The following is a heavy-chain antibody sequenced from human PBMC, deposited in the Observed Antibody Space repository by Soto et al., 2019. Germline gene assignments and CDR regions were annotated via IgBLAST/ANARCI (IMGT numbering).Heavy chain of an antibody. CDR1: GGTFSSYT. J-gene: IGHJ5*02. Sequence: ASVKVSCKASGGTFSSYTISWVRQAPGQGLEWMGRIIPILGIANYAQKFQGRVTITADKSTSTAYMELSSLRSEDTAVYYCARDEVPSSGDYNWFDPWGQGTLVTVSS. CDR3: ARDEVPSSGDYNWFDP. D-gene: IGHD6-25*01. CDR2: IIPILGIA. V-gene: IGHV1-69*04.